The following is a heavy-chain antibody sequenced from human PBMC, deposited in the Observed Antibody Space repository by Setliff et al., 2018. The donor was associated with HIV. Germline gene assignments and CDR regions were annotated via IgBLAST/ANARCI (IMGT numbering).Heavy chain of an antibody. D-gene: IGHD4-17*01. CDR3: ARRVPPIPSGDLDY. Sequence: ASVKVSCKASGYTFTDYYIHWVRQAPGQGLEWMGWINPNSSDTNYAQRLQGRVTMTRDTSISTAYMDLSRLGSDDTAVYYCARRVPPIPSGDLDYWGQGTLVTVSS. CDR2: INPNSSDT. CDR1: GYTFTDYY. V-gene: IGHV1-2*02. J-gene: IGHJ4*02.